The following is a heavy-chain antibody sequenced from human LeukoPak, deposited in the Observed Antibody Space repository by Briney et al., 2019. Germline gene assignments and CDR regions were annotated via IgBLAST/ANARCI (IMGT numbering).Heavy chain of an antibody. D-gene: IGHD5-18*01. CDR2: INHSGST. CDR3: ARGSVTWFDY. J-gene: IGHJ4*02. V-gene: IGHV4-34*01. CDR1: GGSLSGYY. Sequence: PSETLSLTCAVSGGSLSGYYWTWIRQPPGKGLEWIGEINHSGSTNYNPSLKSRVTISVDTSKNQFSLKLSSVTAADTAVYYCARGSVTWFDYWGQGTLVTVSS.